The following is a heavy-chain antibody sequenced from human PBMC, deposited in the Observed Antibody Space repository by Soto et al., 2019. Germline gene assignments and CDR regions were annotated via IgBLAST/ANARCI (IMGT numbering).Heavy chain of an antibody. V-gene: IGHV3-23*01. D-gene: IGHD1-1*01. CDR2: SSGSGGST. Sequence: EVQLLESGGGLVQPGGSLRLSCAASGFTFSSYAMSWVRQAPGKGLEWVSASSGSGGSTYYADSVKGRFTISRDNSKNTLYLQMNSLRAEDTAVYYCATYNWNDRGPFDYWGQGTLVTVSS. CDR3: ATYNWNDRGPFDY. J-gene: IGHJ4*02. CDR1: GFTFSSYA.